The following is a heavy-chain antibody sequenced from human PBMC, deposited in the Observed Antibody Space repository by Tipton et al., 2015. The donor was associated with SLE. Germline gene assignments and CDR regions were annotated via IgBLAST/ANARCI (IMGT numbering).Heavy chain of an antibody. CDR1: GFTFSSFE. D-gene: IGHD6-19*01. Sequence: SLRLSCAASGFTFSSFEMNWVRQAPGKGLEWVSYITTSGSATHYADSVKGRFTISRDNAKNSLYLQMNSLRVEDTAIYYCARELIAVSGDACDVWGQGTKVTVSS. J-gene: IGHJ3*01. CDR3: ARELIAVSGDACDV. V-gene: IGHV3-48*03. CDR2: ITTSGSAT.